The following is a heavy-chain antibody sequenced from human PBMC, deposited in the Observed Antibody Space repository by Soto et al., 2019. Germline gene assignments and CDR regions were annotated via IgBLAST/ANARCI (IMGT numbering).Heavy chain of an antibody. D-gene: IGHD6-13*01. CDR3: ARDGSPYSSKGEHDAFDI. CDR2: IWYDGSNK. J-gene: IGHJ3*02. V-gene: IGHV3-33*01. Sequence: GGSLRLSCAASGFTFSSYGMHWVRQAPGKGLEWVAVIWYDGSNKYYADSVKGRFTISRDKSKNTLYLQMNSLRAEDTAVYYCARDGSPYSSKGEHDAFDIWGQGTMVTVSS. CDR1: GFTFSSYG.